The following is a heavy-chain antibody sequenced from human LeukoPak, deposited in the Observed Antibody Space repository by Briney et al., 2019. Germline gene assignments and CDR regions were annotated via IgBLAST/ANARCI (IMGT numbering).Heavy chain of an antibody. CDR1: GYTLTELS. Sequence: ASVKVSCKVSGYTLTELSMHWVRQAPGKGLEWMGGFDPEDGETIYAQKFQGRVTMTEDTSTDTAYMELSSLRSEDTAVYYCATAILIRQWLAPFDYWGQGTLATVSS. D-gene: IGHD6-19*01. CDR3: ATAILIRQWLAPFDY. CDR2: FDPEDGET. J-gene: IGHJ4*02. V-gene: IGHV1-24*01.